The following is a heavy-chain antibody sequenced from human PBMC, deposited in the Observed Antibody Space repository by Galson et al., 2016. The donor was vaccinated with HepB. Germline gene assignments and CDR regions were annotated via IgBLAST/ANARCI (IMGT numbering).Heavy chain of an antibody. J-gene: IGHJ2*01. V-gene: IGHV4-61*02. CDR2: VYATGTT. CDR1: GDSLSSDGFF. Sequence: TLSLTCTVSGDSLSSDGFFWSWIRQPAGRGLEWIGRVYATGTTNYNPSLKCRLSVSMDKSKNQFSLELNSVTAADTAFYYCVRESTVRKSGSYWFFDLWGRGTLVTVSS. D-gene: IGHD1-26*01. CDR3: VRESTVRKSGSYWFFDL.